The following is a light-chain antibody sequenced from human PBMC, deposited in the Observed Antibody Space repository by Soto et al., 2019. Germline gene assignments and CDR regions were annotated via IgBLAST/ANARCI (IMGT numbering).Light chain of an antibody. V-gene: IGLV1-40*01. CDR3: QSLDSRLTGLI. CDR2: ANT. CDR1: NSNIGAGSG. J-gene: IGLJ2*01. Sequence: QSVLTQPPSVTGAPGQRVTISCTGNNSNIGAGSGVNWYQQFPDKAPKLLIYANTHRPSGVPDRFSGSTSATSASLAITGLQTQDEADYYCQSLDSRLTGLIFGGGTKLTVL.